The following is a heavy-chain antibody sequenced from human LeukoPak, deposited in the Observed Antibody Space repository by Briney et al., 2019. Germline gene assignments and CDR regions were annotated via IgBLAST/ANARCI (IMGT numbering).Heavy chain of an antibody. CDR1: GFTFDDYA. D-gene: IGHD3-10*01. Sequence: PGGSLRLSCAASGFTFDDYAMHWVRQAPGKGLEWVSAISGSGGSTYYADSVKGRFTISRDNSKNTLYLQMNSLRAEDTAVYYCAKGSGGFGELSPSDYWGQGTLVTVSS. J-gene: IGHJ4*02. CDR2: ISGSGGST. V-gene: IGHV3-23*01. CDR3: AKGSGGFGELSPSDY.